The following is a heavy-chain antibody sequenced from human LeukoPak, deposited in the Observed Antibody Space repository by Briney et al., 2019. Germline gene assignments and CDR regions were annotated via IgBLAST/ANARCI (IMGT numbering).Heavy chain of an antibody. J-gene: IGHJ4*02. V-gene: IGHV1-2*06. CDR2: INPNSGGT. Sequence: ASVKVSCKASGYTFTGYYMHWVRQAPGQGLEWMGRINPNSGGTNYAQKFQGRVTMTRDTSISTAYMELRSLRSDDTAVYYCARNREGYCSGGSCYSGYFDYWGQGTLVTVSS. D-gene: IGHD2-15*01. CDR3: ARNREGYCSGGSCYSGYFDY. CDR1: GYTFTGYY.